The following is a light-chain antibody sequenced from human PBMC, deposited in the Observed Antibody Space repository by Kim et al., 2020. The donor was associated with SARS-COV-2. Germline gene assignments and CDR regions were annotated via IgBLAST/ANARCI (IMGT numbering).Light chain of an antibody. CDR3: QQSYSTPIA. CDR1: QSISSY. J-gene: IGKJ5*01. CDR2: AAS. Sequence: ASVEDRVTITCQASQSISSYLNWYPQKPGKAPKLLIYAASSLQSGVPSRFSGSGSGTDFTLTISSLQPEDFATYYCQQSYSTPIAFGRRTRLEIK. V-gene: IGKV1-39*01.